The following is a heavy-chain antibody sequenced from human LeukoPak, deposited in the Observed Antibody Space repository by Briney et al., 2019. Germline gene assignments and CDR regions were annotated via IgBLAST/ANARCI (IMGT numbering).Heavy chain of an antibody. D-gene: IGHD1-26*01. CDR3: ARTIIVGGDPDAFDI. CDR1: GFTFSSYW. CDR2: INTDGSST. Sequence: GGSLRLSCAASGFTFSSYWMHWVRQAPGKGLVWVSRINTDGSSTSYADSVKGRFTISRDNAKNTLYLQMNSLRAEDTAVYYCARTIIVGGDPDAFDIWGQGTMVTVSS. J-gene: IGHJ3*02. V-gene: IGHV3-74*01.